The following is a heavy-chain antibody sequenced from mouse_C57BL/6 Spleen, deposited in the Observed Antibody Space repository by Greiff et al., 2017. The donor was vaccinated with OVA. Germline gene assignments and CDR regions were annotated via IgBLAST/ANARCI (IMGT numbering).Heavy chain of an antibody. D-gene: IGHD2-4*01. CDR1: GYTFTSYW. J-gene: IGHJ1*03. CDR3: ARGIYYDYDEYFDV. Sequence: QVQLQQPGAELVRPGSSVKLSCKASGYTFTSYWMHWVKQRPIQGLEWIGNIDPSDSETHYNQKFKDKATLTVDKSSSTAYMQLSSLTSEDSAVYYCARGIYYDYDEYFDVWGTGTTVTVSS. CDR2: IDPSDSET. V-gene: IGHV1-52*01.